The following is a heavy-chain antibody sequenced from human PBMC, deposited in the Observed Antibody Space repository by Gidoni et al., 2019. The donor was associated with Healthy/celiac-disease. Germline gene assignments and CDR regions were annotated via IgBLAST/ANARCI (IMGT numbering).Heavy chain of an antibody. D-gene: IGHD6-19*01. CDR2: IYTSVST. CDR1: GGSITSVSYY. V-gene: IGHV4-61*02. Sequence: QVQLQESGPGLVKTAQTLSLNCTVAGGSITSVSYYCSWIRQPAGKGLEWIGRIYTSVSTHYNPSLKSRVTISVATSKNHFSLKLSSVTAADTAVYYCARAIAVAGWGYFDYWGQGTLFTVSS. CDR3: ARAIAVAGWGYFDY. J-gene: IGHJ4*02.